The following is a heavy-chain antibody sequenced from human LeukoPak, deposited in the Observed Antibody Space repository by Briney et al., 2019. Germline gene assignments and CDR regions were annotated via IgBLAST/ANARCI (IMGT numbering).Heavy chain of an antibody. J-gene: IGHJ6*02. D-gene: IGHD3-10*01. CDR2: IGTAGDT. Sequence: PGGSLRLSCAASGFTFSSYAMHWVRQATGKGLEWVSAIGTAGDTYYPGSVKGRFTISRENAKNSLYLQMNSLRAGDTAVYYCARSYYSRAGYYYGMDVWGQGTTVTVSS. CDR3: ARSYYSRAGYYYGMDV. V-gene: IGHV3-13*01. CDR1: GFTFSSYA.